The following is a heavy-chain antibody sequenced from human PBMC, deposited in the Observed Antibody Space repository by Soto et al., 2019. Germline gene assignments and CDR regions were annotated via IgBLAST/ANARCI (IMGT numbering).Heavy chain of an antibody. J-gene: IGHJ4*01. CDR2: ISAYNGNT. V-gene: IGHV1-18*01. Sequence: ASVKDSFKASGYTFTSYGISWVRQAPGQGLEWMGWISAYNGNTNYAQKLQGRVTMTTDTSTSTAYMELRSLRSDDTAVYYCVRQPYFWSGYYSLIDYWGHGTLVTVSS. CDR3: VRQPYFWSGYYSLIDY. CDR1: GYTFTSYG. D-gene: IGHD3-3*01.